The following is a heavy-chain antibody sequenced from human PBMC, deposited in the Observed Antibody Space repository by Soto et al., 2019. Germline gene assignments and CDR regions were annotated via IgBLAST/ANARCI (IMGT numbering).Heavy chain of an antibody. J-gene: IGHJ5*02. CDR1: GGSISSGGYY. Sequence: QVQLQESGPGLVKPSQTLSLTCTVSGGSISSGGYYWSWIRQHPGKGLEWIGYIYYSGSTYYNPSLKSRVTISVDTYKTQFSLKLSSVTAADPAVYYFARRATITMVRGVTWFDPWGQGTLVTVSS. CDR3: ARRATITMVRGVTWFDP. CDR2: IYYSGST. D-gene: IGHD3-10*01. V-gene: IGHV4-31*03.